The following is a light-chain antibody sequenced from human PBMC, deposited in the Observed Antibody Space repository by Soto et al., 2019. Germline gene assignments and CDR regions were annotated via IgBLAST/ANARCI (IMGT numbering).Light chain of an antibody. CDR3: QQYGSSPIT. J-gene: IGKJ5*01. CDR1: QTVSTS. V-gene: IGKV3-20*01. Sequence: EIVMTQSPATLSVSPGERATLSCMACQTVSTSLAWYQQKPGRAPRLLISGASSRATGIPDRFSGSGSETDFTLTISRLEPEDFALYYCQQYGSSPITFGQGTRLEI. CDR2: GAS.